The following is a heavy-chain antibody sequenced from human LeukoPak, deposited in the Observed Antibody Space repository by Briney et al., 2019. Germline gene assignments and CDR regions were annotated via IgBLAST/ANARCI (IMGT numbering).Heavy chain of an antibody. Sequence: GGSLRLSCAASGFTFDDYAMHWVRQAPGKGLEWVAFIRYDGSNKYYADSVKGRFTISRDNSKNTLYLQMNSLRAEDTAVYYCAKDKLVRGVFGFDPWGQGTLVTVSS. CDR3: AKDKLVRGVFGFDP. CDR2: IRYDGSNK. V-gene: IGHV3-30*02. J-gene: IGHJ5*02. CDR1: GFTFDDYA. D-gene: IGHD3-10*01.